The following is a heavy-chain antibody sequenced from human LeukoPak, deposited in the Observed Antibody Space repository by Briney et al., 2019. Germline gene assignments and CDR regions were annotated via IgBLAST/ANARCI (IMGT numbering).Heavy chain of an antibody. V-gene: IGHV4-59*01. Sequence: SETLSLTCTVSGDSISTYYWNWIRQPPGKRLEWIGHIHFGGDANYNPSLKSRVTISLDSAKNGFSLRLISVTAADTAVYYCARRVQMSSASATSNTWLDPWGQGTLVSVSP. J-gene: IGHJ5*02. CDR1: GDSISTYY. CDR2: IHFGGDA. CDR3: ARRVQMSSASATSNTWLDP. D-gene: IGHD3-10*01.